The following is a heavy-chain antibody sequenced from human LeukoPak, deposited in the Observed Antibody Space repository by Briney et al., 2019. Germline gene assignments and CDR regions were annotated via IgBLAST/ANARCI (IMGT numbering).Heavy chain of an antibody. D-gene: IGHD4-17*01. CDR2: INPNSGGT. CDR1: GYTFTGYY. V-gene: IGHV1-2*02. J-gene: IGHJ2*01. CDR3: ASRASSVTTRGWYFDL. Sequence: ASGKVSCKASGYTFTGYYMHWVRQAPGQGLEWMGWINPNSGGTNYAQKFQGRVTMTRDTSISTAYMELSRLRSDDTAVYYCASRASSVTTRGWYFDLWGRGTLVTVSS.